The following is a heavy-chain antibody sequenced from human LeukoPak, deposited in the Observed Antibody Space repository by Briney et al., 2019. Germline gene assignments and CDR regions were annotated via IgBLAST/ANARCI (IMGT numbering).Heavy chain of an antibody. CDR1: GFNFGGWT. CDR2: IRDGGDVI. V-gene: IGHV3-48*04. Sequence: GGSLRLSCVASGFNFGGWTMNWVRQAPGKGLEWVSHIRDGGDVIHYADSVRGRFTVSRDNAKNLLFLQMNGLRAEDTALYYCARGRSITLLRGVAMSDGFDIWGQRAMVAVSS. CDR3: ARGRSITLLRGVAMSDGFDI. D-gene: IGHD3-10*01. J-gene: IGHJ3*02.